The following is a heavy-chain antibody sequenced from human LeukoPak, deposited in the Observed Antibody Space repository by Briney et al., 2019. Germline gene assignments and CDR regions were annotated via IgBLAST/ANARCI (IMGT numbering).Heavy chain of an antibody. CDR2: MNPNSGNT. V-gene: IGHV1-8*01. Sequence: ASVKVSCKASGYTFTSYDINWVRQATGQGLEWMGWMNPNSGNTGYAQKFQGRVTMTRNTSISTAYMELSSLRSEGAAVYYCATHLDFWSGYSRYGRDFDYWGQGTLVTVSS. CDR1: GYTFTSYD. J-gene: IGHJ4*02. CDR3: ATHLDFWSGYSRYGRDFDY. D-gene: IGHD3-3*01.